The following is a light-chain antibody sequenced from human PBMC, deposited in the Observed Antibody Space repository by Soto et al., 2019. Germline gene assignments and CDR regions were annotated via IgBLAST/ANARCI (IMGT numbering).Light chain of an antibody. CDR2: AAS. CDR3: QQYNSYSWT. CDR1: QSIGRY. V-gene: IGKV1-39*01. Sequence: DIRMTHSTSSVPASVGERVTITCRASQSIGRYLTWYQQTPGKAPKFLISAASSWQSGVPSRFSGSGSGTDFTLTISSRQPEDLATYYCQQYNSYSWTFGQGTKVDIK. J-gene: IGKJ1*01.